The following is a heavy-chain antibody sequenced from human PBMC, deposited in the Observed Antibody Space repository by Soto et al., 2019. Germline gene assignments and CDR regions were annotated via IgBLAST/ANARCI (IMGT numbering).Heavy chain of an antibody. D-gene: IGHD6-19*01. Sequence: SETLSLTCTVSGGSISSYYWSWIRQPPGKGLEWIGYIYYSGSTNYNPSLKSRVTISVDTSKNQFSLKLSSVTAADTAVYYCARVMAVAGEGSYYYYYSGMDVWGQGTTVTVS. J-gene: IGHJ6*02. CDR3: ARVMAVAGEGSYYYYYSGMDV. CDR2: IYYSGST. CDR1: GGSISSYY. V-gene: IGHV4-59*01.